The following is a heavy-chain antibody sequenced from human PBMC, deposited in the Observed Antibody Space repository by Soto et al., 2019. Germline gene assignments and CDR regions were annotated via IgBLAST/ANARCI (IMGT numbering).Heavy chain of an antibody. CDR3: ATVASTHFDS. CDR2: FFYGGRT. V-gene: IGHV4-39*01. J-gene: IGHJ4*02. CDR1: GGSISSPSYN. Sequence: QVQLQQSGPGLLKPSETLSLTCTVSGGSISSPSYNCGWVRQPPGKGPEWIGSFFYGGRTHYSPSLESRLSISVDTARSQVSLILTSVTAADTAVYYCATVASTHFDSWGQGALVVVSS. D-gene: IGHD1-1*01.